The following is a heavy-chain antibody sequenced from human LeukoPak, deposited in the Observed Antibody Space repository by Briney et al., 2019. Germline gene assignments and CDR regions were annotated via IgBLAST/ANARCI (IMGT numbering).Heavy chain of an antibody. Sequence: PSETLSLTCTVSGGSISSYYWSWIRQPPGKGLDWIGYIYYSGSTNYNPSLKSRVTISVDTSKNQFSLKLSSVTAADTAVYYCASQWGSYRLLDYWGQGTLVTVSS. V-gene: IGHV4-59*08. CDR1: GGSISSYY. CDR2: IYYSGST. J-gene: IGHJ4*02. CDR3: ASQWGSYRLLDY. D-gene: IGHD3-16*02.